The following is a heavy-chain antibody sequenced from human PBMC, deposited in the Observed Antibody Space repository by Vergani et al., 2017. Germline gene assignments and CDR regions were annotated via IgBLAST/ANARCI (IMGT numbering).Heavy chain of an antibody. Sequence: EVQLVESGGGLVQPGGSLRLSCAASGFTFSSYAMSWVRQAPGKGLEWVSAISGSGGSTYYADSVKGRFTISRDNAKNSLYLQMNSLRAEDTAVYYCARDTGGYSYGFDYWGQGTLVTVSS. CDR1: GFTFSSYA. D-gene: IGHD5-18*01. CDR3: ARDTGGYSYGFDY. J-gene: IGHJ4*02. V-gene: IGHV3-23*04. CDR2: ISGSGGST.